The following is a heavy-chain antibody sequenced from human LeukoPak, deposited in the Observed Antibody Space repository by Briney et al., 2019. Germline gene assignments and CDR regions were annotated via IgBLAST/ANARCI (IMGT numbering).Heavy chain of an antibody. CDR3: ARVSPYNWNYGGYFDY. J-gene: IGHJ4*02. D-gene: IGHD1-7*01. V-gene: IGHV4-34*01. Sequence: SETLSLTCAVYGGSFSGYYWSWIRQPPGKGLEWIGEINHSGSTNYNPSLKSRVTISVDTSKNQFSLKLSSVTAADTAVYYCARVSPYNWNYGGYFDYRGQGTLVTVSS. CDR1: GGSFSGYY. CDR2: INHSGST.